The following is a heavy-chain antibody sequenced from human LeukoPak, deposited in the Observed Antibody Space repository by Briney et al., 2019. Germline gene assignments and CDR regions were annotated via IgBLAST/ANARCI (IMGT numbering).Heavy chain of an antibody. CDR1: GFTVSSNY. J-gene: IGHJ2*01. V-gene: IGHV3-53*05. CDR2: IYSGGST. D-gene: IGHD7-27*01. Sequence: GGSLRLSCAASGFTVSSNYMSWVRQAPGKGLEWVSVIYSGGSTYYADSVKGRFTISRDNSKNTLYLQMNSLRAEDTAVYYCARVWGIEVGLRYFDLWGRGTLVTVSS. CDR3: ARVWGIEVGLRYFDL.